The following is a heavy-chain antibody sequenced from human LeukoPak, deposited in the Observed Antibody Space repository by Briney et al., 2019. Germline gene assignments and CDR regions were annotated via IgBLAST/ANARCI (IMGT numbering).Heavy chain of an antibody. J-gene: IGHJ5*02. Sequence: PSETLSLTCTVPGGSITSYYWSWFRQPPGKGLEWIGYIYYSGRTNYNPSLKSRVTISVDTSKNQFSLKLSSVTAADTAVYYCARHYYDSSGYYNNWFDPWGQGTLVTVSS. CDR2: IYYSGRT. D-gene: IGHD3-22*01. V-gene: IGHV4-59*08. CDR1: GGSITSYY. CDR3: ARHYYDSSGYYNNWFDP.